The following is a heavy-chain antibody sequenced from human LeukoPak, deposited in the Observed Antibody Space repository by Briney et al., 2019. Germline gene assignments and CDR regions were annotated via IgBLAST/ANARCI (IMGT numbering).Heavy chain of an antibody. V-gene: IGHV3-30*04. CDR2: IIYDGSNK. J-gene: IGHJ4*02. D-gene: IGHD6-13*01. CDR1: GFTFSSYA. Sequence: GGSLRLSCAASGFTFSSYAMHWVRPAPGKGLEWVAVIIYDGSNKYYADSVKGRFTISRDNSKNTLYLQMNSLRAEDTAVYYCAREKEAAAGQTYYFDYWGQGTLVTVSS. CDR3: AREKEAAAGQTYYFDY.